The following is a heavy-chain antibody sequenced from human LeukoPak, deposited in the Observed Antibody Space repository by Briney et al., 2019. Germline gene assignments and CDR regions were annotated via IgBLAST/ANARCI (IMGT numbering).Heavy chain of an antibody. CDR2: ISYDGSNK. CDR3: AKEWGVSSWYEFIDY. CDR1: GFTFSSYA. Sequence: GRSLRLSCAASGFTFSSYAMHWVRQAPGKGLEWVAVISYDGSNKYYADSVKGRFTISRDNSKNTLYLQMNSLRDEDTAVYYCAKEWGVSSWYEFIDYWGQGTLVTVSS. V-gene: IGHV3-30-3*01. D-gene: IGHD6-13*01. J-gene: IGHJ4*02.